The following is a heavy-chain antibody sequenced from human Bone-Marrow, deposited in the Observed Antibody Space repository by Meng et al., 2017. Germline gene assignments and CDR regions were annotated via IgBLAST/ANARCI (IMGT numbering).Heavy chain of an antibody. V-gene: IGHV3-20*04. CDR3: ARSYDSSGYFYFDY. D-gene: IGHD3-22*01. Sequence: GESLKISCAASGFTFSSYAMSWVRQAPGKGLEWVSGFNWNGDNTGYADSVKGRFTISRDNAKNSLYLQMNSLRAEDTALYYCARSYDSSGYFYFDYWGLGTLVTVSS. J-gene: IGHJ4*02. CDR2: FNWNGDNT. CDR1: GFTFSSYA.